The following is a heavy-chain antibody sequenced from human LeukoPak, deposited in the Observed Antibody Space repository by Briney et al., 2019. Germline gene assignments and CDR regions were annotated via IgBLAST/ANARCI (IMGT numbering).Heavy chain of an antibody. CDR2: INTDGSST. CDR3: ARGGARYPDY. J-gene: IGHJ4*02. CDR1: GFTFSSYW. D-gene: IGHD1-26*01. V-gene: IGHV3-74*01. Sequence: GGSLRLSCAASGFTFSSYWMHWVHQAPGKGLVWVSRINTDGSSTSYADSVKGRFTISRDNAKNTLYLQMSSLRAEDTAVYYCARGGARYPDYWGQGTLVTVSS.